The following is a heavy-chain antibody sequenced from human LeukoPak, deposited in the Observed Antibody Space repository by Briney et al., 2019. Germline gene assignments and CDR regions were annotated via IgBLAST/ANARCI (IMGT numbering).Heavy chain of an antibody. D-gene: IGHD6-6*01. CDR2: ISAYNGNT. CDR3: ARRASIAARPGNWFDP. V-gene: IGHV1-18*01. Sequence: GASVKVSCKASGYTFTSYGISWVRQAPGQGLEWMGWISAYNGNTDYAQKLQGRVTMTTDTSTSTAYMELRSLRSEDTAVYYCARRASIAARPGNWFDPWGQGTLVTVSS. CDR1: GYTFTSYG. J-gene: IGHJ5*02.